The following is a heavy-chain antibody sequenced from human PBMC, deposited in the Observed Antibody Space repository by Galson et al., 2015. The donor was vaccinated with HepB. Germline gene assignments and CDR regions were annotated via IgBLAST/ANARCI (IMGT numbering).Heavy chain of an antibody. Sequence: SLRLSCAGSGFSFSDSAVHWVRQASGKGLEWLGYMRNRNKNFATAYAASLRGRFIISRDDSENTAHLQMNSLKIDDTAVYYCIRHVEYYRAFWGQGTLVTVSS. CDR3: IRHVEYYRAF. CDR1: GFSFSDSA. V-gene: IGHV3-73*01. J-gene: IGHJ4*02. CDR2: MRNRNKNFAT. D-gene: IGHD3-10*01.